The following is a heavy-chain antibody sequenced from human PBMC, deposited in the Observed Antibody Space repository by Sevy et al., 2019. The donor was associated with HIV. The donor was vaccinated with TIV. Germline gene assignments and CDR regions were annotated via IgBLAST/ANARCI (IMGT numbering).Heavy chain of an antibody. CDR3: ETTREYYQGKSGYFDY. CDR1: GYTLTQLS. V-gene: IGHV1-24*01. D-gene: IGHD2-15*01. Sequence: ASVKVSCKVSGYTLTQLSMHWVRQAPAKGLEWMGSFDPEECERNYAQKFQDRITMTEDKSTDTAYMDLSSLKSDDTAVYYYETTREYYQGKSGYFDYWGQGALVTVSS. CDR2: FDPEECER. J-gene: IGHJ4*02.